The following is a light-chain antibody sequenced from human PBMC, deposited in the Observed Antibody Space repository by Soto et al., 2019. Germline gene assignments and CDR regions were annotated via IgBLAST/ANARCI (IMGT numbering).Light chain of an antibody. CDR2: DAS. Sequence: EIVLTQSPGTLSLSPGERATLSCRASQSVSSSLAWYQQKPGQAPRLLIYDASSRATGIPYRFSGRGSGTDFTLTISRLEPEDFAVYYCQQYGSSPPCTFGQGTKLEIK. CDR3: QQYGSSPPCT. CDR1: QSVSSS. J-gene: IGKJ2*02. V-gene: IGKV3-20*01.